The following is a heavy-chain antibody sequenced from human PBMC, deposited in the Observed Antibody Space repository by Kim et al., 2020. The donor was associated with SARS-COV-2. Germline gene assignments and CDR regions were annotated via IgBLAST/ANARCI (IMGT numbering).Heavy chain of an antibody. V-gene: IGHV3-11*01. Sequence: GGSLRLSCAASGFTFSDYYMSWIRQAPGKGLEWVSYISSSGSTIYYADSVKGRFTISRDNAKNSLYLQMNSLRAEDTAVYYCARDIVVVPAAIQTDYYYYGMDVWGQGTTVTVSS. J-gene: IGHJ6*02. CDR2: ISSSGSTI. CDR3: ARDIVVVPAAIQTDYYYYGMDV. CDR1: GFTFSDYY. D-gene: IGHD2-2*02.